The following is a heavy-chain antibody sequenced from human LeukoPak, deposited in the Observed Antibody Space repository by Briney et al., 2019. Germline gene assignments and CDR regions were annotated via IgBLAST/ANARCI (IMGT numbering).Heavy chain of an antibody. CDR3: ARGRPGLLRFLEWSQNWFDP. CDR1: GGTFSSYA. D-gene: IGHD3-3*01. Sequence: SVKVSCKASGGTFSSYAISWVRQAPGQGLEWMGGIIPIFGTANYAQKFQGRVTITADESTSTAYMELSSLRSEDTAVYYCARGRPGLLRFLEWSQNWFDPWGQGTLVTVSS. V-gene: IGHV1-69*13. J-gene: IGHJ5*02. CDR2: IIPIFGTA.